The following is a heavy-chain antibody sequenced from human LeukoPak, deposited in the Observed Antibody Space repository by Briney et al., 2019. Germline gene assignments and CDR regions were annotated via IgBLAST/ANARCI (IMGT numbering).Heavy chain of an antibody. CDR2: IYYSGST. CDR3: ARQAHPWLAADAFDI. D-gene: IGHD6-19*01. J-gene: IGHJ3*02. CDR1: GGSISSSSYY. Sequence: KPSETLSLTCTVSGGSISSSSYYWGWIRQPPGKGLEWIGSIYYSGSTYYNPSLKSRVTISVDTSKNQFSLKLSSVTAADTAVYYCARQAHPWLAADAFDIWGQGTMVTVSS. V-gene: IGHV4-39*01.